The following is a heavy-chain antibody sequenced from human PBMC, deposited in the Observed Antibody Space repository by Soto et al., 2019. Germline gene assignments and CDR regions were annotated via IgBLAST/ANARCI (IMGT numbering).Heavy chain of an antibody. J-gene: IGHJ4*02. CDR1: GFSVSSSY. CDR3: ATSFRYFDN. Sequence: PGGSLRLSCAASGFSVSSSYMSWVRQAPGKGLEWVSTISGRGTNTYYADSVEGRFIISRDNLKNTVNLQMNGLGVEDTAIYYCATSFRYFDNWGQGTRVTVSS. CDR2: ISGRGTNT. V-gene: IGHV3-23*01.